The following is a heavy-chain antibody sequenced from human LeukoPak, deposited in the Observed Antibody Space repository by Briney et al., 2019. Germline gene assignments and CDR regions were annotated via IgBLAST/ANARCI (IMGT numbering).Heavy chain of an antibody. CDR3: AREARSQGEWLPPSYYYYYGMDV. J-gene: IGHJ6*02. D-gene: IGHD3-3*01. V-gene: IGHV3-23*01. CDR1: GLIFSNYA. CDR2: IAGDGTST. Sequence: PGGSLRLSCAASGLIFSNYAMTWVRQAPGKGLEWVSTIAGDGTSTYYADSVRGRFTISRDNSMNTLYLQTNSLRAEDTAVYYCAREARSQGEWLPPSYYYYYGMDVWGQGTTVTVSS.